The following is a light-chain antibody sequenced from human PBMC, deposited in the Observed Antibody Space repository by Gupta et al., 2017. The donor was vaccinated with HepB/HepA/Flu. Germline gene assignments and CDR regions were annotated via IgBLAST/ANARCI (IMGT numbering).Light chain of an antibody. J-gene: IGKJ2*02. Sequence: DIQMTQSPSTLSASVGDRVTITCRASESIGSWLAWYQQKPGKAPKLLIYQASSLESGVPSRFSGGGSGTEFTLTISSLQPDDFASYYCQQDESYSSNFGQGTKLEIK. CDR2: QAS. CDR1: ESIGSW. V-gene: IGKV1-5*03. CDR3: QQDESYSSN.